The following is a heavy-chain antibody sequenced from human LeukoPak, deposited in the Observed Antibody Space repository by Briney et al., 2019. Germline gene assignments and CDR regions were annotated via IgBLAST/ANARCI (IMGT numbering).Heavy chain of an antibody. CDR1: GGTFSSYA. D-gene: IGHD1-26*01. CDR2: IIPIFGTA. CDR3: ATDLPGSLAPMDV. J-gene: IGHJ6*03. V-gene: IGHV1-69*01. Sequence: GSSVKVSCKVSGGTFSSYAISWVRQAPGQGLEWMGGIIPIFGTANYAQKFQGRVTITADESTSTAYMELSSLRSEDTAVYYCATDLPGSLAPMDVWGKGTTVTVSS.